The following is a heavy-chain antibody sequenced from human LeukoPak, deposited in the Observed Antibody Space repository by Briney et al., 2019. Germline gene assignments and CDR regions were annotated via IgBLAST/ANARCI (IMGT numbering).Heavy chain of an antibody. CDR1: GFTFSSYA. CDR2: ISGSGGST. V-gene: IGHV3-23*01. J-gene: IGHJ4*02. Sequence: PGGSLGLSCAASGFTFSSYAMSWVRQAPGKGLEWVSAISGSGGSTYYADSVKGRFTLSRDNSKNTLYLPMNRLRAEETAVYLCEKVLRRLVGATNCFNDWGQGTSVTVSS. CDR3: EKVLRRLVGATNCFND. D-gene: IGHD1-26*01.